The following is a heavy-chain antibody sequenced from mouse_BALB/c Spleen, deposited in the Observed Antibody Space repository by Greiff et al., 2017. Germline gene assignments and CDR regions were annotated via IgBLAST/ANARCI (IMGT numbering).Heavy chain of an antibody. CDR3: ARKGNYDYAMDY. Sequence: QVQLQQSGPELVKPGASVRISCKASGYTFTSYYIHWVKQRPGQGLEWIGWIYPGNVNTKYNEKFKGKATLTADKSSSTAYMQLSSLTSEDSAVYFCARKGNYDYAMDYWGQGTTLTVSS. CDR1: GYTFTSYY. CDR2: IYPGNVNT. D-gene: IGHD2-1*01. V-gene: IGHV1S56*01. J-gene: IGHJ2*01.